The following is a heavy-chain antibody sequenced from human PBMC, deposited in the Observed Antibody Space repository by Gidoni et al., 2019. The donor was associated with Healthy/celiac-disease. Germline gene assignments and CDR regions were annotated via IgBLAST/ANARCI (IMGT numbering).Heavy chain of an antibody. V-gene: IGHV3-9*01. CDR3: AKDLSGDYYDSRGGYYYYG. Sequence: EVQLVESGGGLVQPGRSLRLSCAASGFTFDDYAMHWVRQAPGKGLEWVSGISWNSGSIGYADSVKGRFTISRDNAKNSLYLQMNSLRAEDTALYYCAKDLSGDYYDSRGGYYYYG. D-gene: IGHD3-22*01. CDR1: GFTFDDYA. CDR2: ISWNSGSI. J-gene: IGHJ6*01.